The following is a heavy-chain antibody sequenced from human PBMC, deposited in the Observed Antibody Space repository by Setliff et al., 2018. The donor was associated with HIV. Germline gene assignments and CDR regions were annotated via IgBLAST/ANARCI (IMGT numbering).Heavy chain of an antibody. CDR1: GGSISSGGYY. Sequence: SETLSLTCTVSGGSISSGGYYWSWIRQHPGKGLEWIGFIYYSGSTYYNPSLKSRVTISVDMSQNQFSLKLRSMTAADTAVYYCARDYYGSGSSTGYYYYMDVWGKGTTVTVS. V-gene: IGHV4-31*03. CDR2: IYYSGST. D-gene: IGHD3-10*01. J-gene: IGHJ6*03. CDR3: ARDYYGSGSSTGYYYYMDV.